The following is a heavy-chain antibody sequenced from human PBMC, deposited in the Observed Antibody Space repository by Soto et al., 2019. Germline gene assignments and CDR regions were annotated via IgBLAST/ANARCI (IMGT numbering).Heavy chain of an antibody. V-gene: IGHV4-31*03. CDR1: GGPINILDYY. CDR3: ARSFYYDYWNQRSPEYYFDK. Sequence: LSLTCTVSGGPINILDYYWSWIRQHPGEGLEWLGSIYYRGNIYYNPSLKSRVSISVDTASNQFSVTLTSVTAADTAMYYCARSFYYDYWNQRSPEYYFDKWGQGTPVTVSS. CDR2: IYYRGNI. D-gene: IGHD3-3*01. J-gene: IGHJ4*02.